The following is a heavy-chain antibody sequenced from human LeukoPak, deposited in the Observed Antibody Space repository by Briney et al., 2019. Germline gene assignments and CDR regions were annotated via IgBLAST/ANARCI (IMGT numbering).Heavy chain of an antibody. CDR2: IYYSGST. Sequence: GSLRLSCAASGFTFSSYAMSWIRQPPGKALEWIGYIYYSGSTNYNPSLKSRVTISVDTSKNQVSLKLSSVTAADTAVYYCVRGQTSNDAFDIWGQGTMVAVSS. CDR3: VRGQTSNDAFDI. V-gene: IGHV4-59*12. D-gene: IGHD3-3*02. J-gene: IGHJ3*02. CDR1: GFTFSSYA.